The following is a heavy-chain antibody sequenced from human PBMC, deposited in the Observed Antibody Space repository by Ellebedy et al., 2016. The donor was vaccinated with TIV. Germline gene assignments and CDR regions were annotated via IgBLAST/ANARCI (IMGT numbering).Heavy chain of an antibody. CDR2: NSYDGTNE. D-gene: IGHD2/OR15-2a*01. CDR1: GFTFSIYG. V-gene: IGHV3-30*03. J-gene: IGHJ4*01. Sequence: PGGSLRLSCATSGFTFSIYGMHWVRQAPGKGLEWVAVNSYDGTNEFYADSVKGRFTISRDNSKNTLYLQMNSLRYEDTAVYYCARGLSNFDYWGHGTLVTVSS. CDR3: ARGLSNFDY.